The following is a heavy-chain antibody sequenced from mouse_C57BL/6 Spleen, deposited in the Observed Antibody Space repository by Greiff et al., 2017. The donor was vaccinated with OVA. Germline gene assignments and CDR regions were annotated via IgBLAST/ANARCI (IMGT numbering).Heavy chain of an antibody. V-gene: IGHV5-17*01. J-gene: IGHJ2*01. CDR3: ARAIATVVAPDY. D-gene: IGHD1-1*01. CDR2: ISSGSSTI. Sequence: EVKLVESGGGLVKPGGSLKLSCAASGFTFSDYGMHWVRQAPEKGLEWVAYISSGSSTIYYADTVKGRFTISRDNAKDTLFLQMTSLRSEDTDMYYCARAIATVVAPDYWGQGTTLTVSS. CDR1: GFTFSDYG.